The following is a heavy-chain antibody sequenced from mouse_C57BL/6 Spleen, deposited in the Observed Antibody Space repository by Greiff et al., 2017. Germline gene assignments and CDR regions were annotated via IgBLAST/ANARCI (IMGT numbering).Heavy chain of an antibody. CDR1: GYTFTSYW. V-gene: IGHV1-59*01. D-gene: IGHD2-10*02. Sequence: VQLQQPGAELVRPGTSVKLSCKASGYTFTSYWMHWVKQRPGQGLEWIGVIDPSDSYTNYNQKFKGKATLTVDTSSSTAYMQLSSLTSEDSAVYCCARERRYGNSPLFDYWGQGTTLTVSS. CDR2: IDPSDSYT. CDR3: ARERRYGNSPLFDY. J-gene: IGHJ2*01.